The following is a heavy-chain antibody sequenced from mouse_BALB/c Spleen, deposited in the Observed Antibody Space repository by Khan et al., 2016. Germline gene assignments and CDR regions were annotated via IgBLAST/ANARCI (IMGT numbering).Heavy chain of an antibody. Sequence: QIQLVQSGPELKKPGETVKISCKASGYTFTDYSMHWVKQAPGQGLKWMGWINTETGEPTYADDFKGRFTFSLETSASTAYLQINNLKNEDTATYFCARRLLRVLWYCDVWGAATTVTIAS. J-gene: IGHJ1*01. D-gene: IGHD1-1*01. CDR1: GYTFTDYS. CDR3: ARRLLRVLWYCDV. V-gene: IGHV9-2-1*01. CDR2: INTETGEP.